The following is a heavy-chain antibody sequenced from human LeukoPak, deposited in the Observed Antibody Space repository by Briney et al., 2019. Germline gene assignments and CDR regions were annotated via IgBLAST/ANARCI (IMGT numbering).Heavy chain of an antibody. CDR3: ARVSIAVAGVYYFDY. Sequence: ASVKVSCKASGYTFTSYVINWVRQATGQGLAWMGWMNPNRGNTGYAQNFQGRVTMTTNTSICTAYMELSSLRSEGTAVYYCARVSIAVAGVYYFDYWGQGTLVTVSS. J-gene: IGHJ4*02. D-gene: IGHD6-19*01. V-gene: IGHV1-8*01. CDR1: GYTFTSYV. CDR2: MNPNRGNT.